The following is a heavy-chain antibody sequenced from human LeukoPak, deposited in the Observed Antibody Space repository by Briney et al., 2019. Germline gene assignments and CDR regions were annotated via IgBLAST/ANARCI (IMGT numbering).Heavy chain of an antibody. D-gene: IGHD2-8*02. CDR1: GFTFSSYA. J-gene: IGHJ3*01. CDR2: I. Sequence: VGSLRLSCAASGFTFSSYAMCWVRPAPGKGLEWVSAIKSRFTITRDNSKNTLYLQMSGLGAEDTAVYYRAKDTDRWSQGSMVTVYS. CDR3: AKDTDR. V-gene: IGHV3-23*01.